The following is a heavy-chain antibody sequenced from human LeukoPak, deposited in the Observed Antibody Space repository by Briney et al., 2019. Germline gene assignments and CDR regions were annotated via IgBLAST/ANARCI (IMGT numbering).Heavy chain of an antibody. V-gene: IGHV1-69*05. Sequence: ASVKVSCKASGGTLSSYAISWVRQAPGQGLEWMGGIIPIFGTANYAQKFQGRVTITTDESTSTAYMELSSLRSEDTAVYYCARDRIRLGYFQHWGQGTLVTVSS. CDR3: ARDRIRLGYFQH. J-gene: IGHJ1*01. D-gene: IGHD6-19*01. CDR2: IIPIFGTA. CDR1: GGTLSSYA.